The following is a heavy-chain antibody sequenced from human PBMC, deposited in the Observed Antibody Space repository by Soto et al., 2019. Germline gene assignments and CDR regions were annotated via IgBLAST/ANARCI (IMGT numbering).Heavy chain of an antibody. D-gene: IGHD3-3*02. CDR2: ISGTAHAT. CDR3: VKDAPQPFSD. J-gene: IGHJ4*02. CDR1: GFDFSNYG. V-gene: IGHV3-23*01. Sequence: VQXXESGGGLVQXGGXXXISCAASGFDFSNYGMSWVRQAPGKGLEWVSAISGTAHATYYAASVKGRFXXXXXXXXXXXXXXXNSLRVEDTAVYFCVKDAPQPFSDWGQGTLVTVSS.